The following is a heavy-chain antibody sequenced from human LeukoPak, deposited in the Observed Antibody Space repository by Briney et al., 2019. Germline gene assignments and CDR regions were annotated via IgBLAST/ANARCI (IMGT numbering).Heavy chain of an antibody. V-gene: IGHV1-2*02. CDR3: AREDGYYGSGSYSVDY. D-gene: IGHD3-10*01. J-gene: IGHJ4*02. CDR2: INPNSGGT. CDR1: GYTFTGYY. Sequence: ASVTVSCKASGYTFTGYYMHWVRQAPGQGLEWMGWINPNSGGTNYAQKFQGRVTMTRDTSISTAYMELSRLRSDDTAVYYCAREDGYYGSGSYSVDYWGQGTLVTVPS.